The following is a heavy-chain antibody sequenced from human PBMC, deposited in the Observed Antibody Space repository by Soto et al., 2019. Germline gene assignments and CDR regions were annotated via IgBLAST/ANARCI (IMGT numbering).Heavy chain of an antibody. CDR2: IVVGSGNT. CDR3: ARGSYYYDSSGYYTGAFDI. Sequence: SVKVSCKASGFTFTSSAVQWVRQARGQRLEWIGWIVVGSGNTNYAQKFQERVTITRDMSTSTVYMELSSLRSEDTAVYYCARGSYYYDSSGYYTGAFDIWGQGTMVTVSS. D-gene: IGHD3-22*01. J-gene: IGHJ3*02. V-gene: IGHV1-58*01. CDR1: GFTFTSSA.